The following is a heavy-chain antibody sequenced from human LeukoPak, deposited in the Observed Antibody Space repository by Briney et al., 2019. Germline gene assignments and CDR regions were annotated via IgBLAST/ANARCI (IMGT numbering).Heavy chain of an antibody. D-gene: IGHD2-21*02. CDR1: GYSFTTHW. CDR3: ARLPYCGGDCYPNWFDP. J-gene: IGHJ5*02. CDR2: IYPGGSDI. Sequence: GESLKISCKGSGYSFTTHWIGWVRQMPGKGLELMGIIYPGGSDIRYSPSFQGQVTISADKSISTAYLQWSSLKASDTAMYYCARLPYCGGDCYPNWFDPWGQGTLVTVYS. V-gene: IGHV5-51*01.